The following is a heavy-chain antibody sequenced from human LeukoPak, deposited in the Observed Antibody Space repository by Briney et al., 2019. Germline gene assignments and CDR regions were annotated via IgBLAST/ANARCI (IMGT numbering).Heavy chain of an antibody. CDR2: INTDGSST. CDR1: GFTFSRYW. V-gene: IGHV3-74*01. CDR3: ARDSFDISGYYYGYDY. J-gene: IGHJ4*02. Sequence: GGSLRLSCAASGFTFSRYWMHWVRRAPGKGLVWVSRINTDGSSTSYADSVKGRSTISRDNAKNTLYLQMNSLRAEDTAVYYCARDSFDISGYYYGYDYWGQGTLVTVSS. D-gene: IGHD3-22*01.